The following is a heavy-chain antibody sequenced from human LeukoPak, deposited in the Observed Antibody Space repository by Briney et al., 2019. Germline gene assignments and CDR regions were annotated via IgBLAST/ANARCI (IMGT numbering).Heavy chain of an antibody. Sequence: GGSRRLSCAASGFNFKYVWMNWVRKVPGKGLEWVGRIRTKIEGETRDYPAPVKGGFIISRDDSKTTLYLQMNGLKTEDSAVYYCTTERNWELLRPYGLDIWGQGTTVIV. CDR2: IRTKIEGETR. J-gene: IGHJ6*02. CDR1: GFNFKYVW. V-gene: IGHV3-15*01. D-gene: IGHD1-26*01. CDR3: TTERNWELLRPYGLDI.